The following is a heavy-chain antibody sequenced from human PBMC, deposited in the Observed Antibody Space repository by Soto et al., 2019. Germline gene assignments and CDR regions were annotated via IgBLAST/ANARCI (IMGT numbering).Heavy chain of an antibody. CDR2: ISGSGGST. J-gene: IGHJ6*02. CDR3: AKEGGPRIAAAATEGLYYYYYGMDV. Sequence: GGSLRLSCAASGFTFSSYVMSWVRQAPGKGLEWVSAISGSGGSTYYADSVKGRFTISRDNSKNTLYLQMNSLRAEDTAVYFCAKEGGPRIAAAATEGLYYYYYGMDVWGQGTTVTVSS. D-gene: IGHD6-13*01. CDR1: GFTFSSYV. V-gene: IGHV3-23*01.